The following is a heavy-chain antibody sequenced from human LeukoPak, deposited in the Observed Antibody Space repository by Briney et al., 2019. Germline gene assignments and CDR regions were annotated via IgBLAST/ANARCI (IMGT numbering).Heavy chain of an antibody. D-gene: IGHD6-19*01. CDR1: GGTFSSHT. J-gene: IGHJ4*02. CDR3: ARVLHVAEKHFEY. Sequence: SVKVSCKASGGTFSSHTISWVRQAPGQGLEWMGGIVPIFGSANYAQKFQGRVTITADESTSTAYMELSSLRSEDTAVYYCARVLHVAEKHFEYWGQGTLVTVSS. V-gene: IGHV1-69*13. CDR2: IVPIFGSA.